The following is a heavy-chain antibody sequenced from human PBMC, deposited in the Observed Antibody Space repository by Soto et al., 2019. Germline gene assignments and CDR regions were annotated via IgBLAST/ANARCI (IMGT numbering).Heavy chain of an antibody. J-gene: IGHJ4*02. D-gene: IGHD3-22*01. V-gene: IGHV4-39*01. CDR2: IFYTGRT. CDR3: TRHHPHHYDSSGYFDY. CDR1: DGSISTSSYY. Sequence: SETLSLTCTVSDGSISTSSYYWGWIRQSPGKGLEWIGTIFYTGRTYYNPSLESRVTLSVDTSKNQFSLHLTSVTAADTAVYYCTRHHPHHYDSSGYFDYWGQGTLVTVPQ.